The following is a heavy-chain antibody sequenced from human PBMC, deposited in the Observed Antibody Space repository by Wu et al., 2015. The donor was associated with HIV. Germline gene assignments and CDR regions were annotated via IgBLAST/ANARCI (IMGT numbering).Heavy chain of an antibody. CDR3: ARYYCSGGSCYNWFDP. D-gene: IGHD2-15*01. Sequence: QVQLVQSGAEVKKPGASVKVSCKASGYTFTGYYMHWVRQAPGQGLEWMGGIIPIFGTANYAQKFQGRVTITADESTSTAYMELSSLRSEDTAVYYCARYYCSGGSCYNWFDPWGQGTLVTVSS. V-gene: IGHV1-69*01. J-gene: IGHJ5*02. CDR2: IIPIFGTA. CDR1: GYTFTGYY.